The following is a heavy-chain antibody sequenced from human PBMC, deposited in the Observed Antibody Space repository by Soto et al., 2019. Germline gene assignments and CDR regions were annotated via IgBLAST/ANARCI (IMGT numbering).Heavy chain of an antibody. D-gene: IGHD2-2*01. CDR2: ISYDGSSK. CDR3: AKGGEYQLLRIYFDY. Sequence: QVQLVESGGGVVQPGRSLRLSCAASGFIFSSYGMQWVRQAPGKGLEWVAVISYDGSSKYYADSVKGRFTISRDNSENTLHPQMNSLRAEDTAMYYCAKGGEYQLLRIYFDYWGQGTPVTVSS. V-gene: IGHV3-30*18. CDR1: GFIFSSYG. J-gene: IGHJ4*02.